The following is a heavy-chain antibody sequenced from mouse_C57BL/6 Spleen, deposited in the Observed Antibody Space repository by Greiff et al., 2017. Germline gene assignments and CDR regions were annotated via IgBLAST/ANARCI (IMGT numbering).Heavy chain of an antibody. V-gene: IGHV1-19*01. CDR2: INPYNGGT. Sequence: EVQLQQSGPVLVKPGASVKMSCKASGYTFTDYYMYWVKQSHGKSLEWIGGINPYNGGTSYNQKFKGKATLTVDKSSSTAYMELNSLTSADSAVYYCGGSRGSNGGYFDVWGTGTTVTVAS. D-gene: IGHD1-1*01. J-gene: IGHJ1*03. CDR1: GYTFTDYY. CDR3: GGSRGSNGGYFDV.